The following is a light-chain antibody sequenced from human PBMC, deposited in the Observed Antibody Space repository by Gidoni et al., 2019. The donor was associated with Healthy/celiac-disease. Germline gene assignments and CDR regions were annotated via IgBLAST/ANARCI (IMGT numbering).Light chain of an antibody. J-gene: IGKJ2*01. CDR2: DAS. V-gene: IGKV3-11*01. Sequence: EIVLTQPPAPLFLSPGERATLPCRASQSVSSYLAWYQQKPGQAPRLLIYDASNRATGIPARFSGSGSGTDFTLTISSLEPEDFAVYYCQQRSNWPPGGVYTFGQGTKLEIK. CDR3: QQRSNWPPGGVYT. CDR1: QSVSSY.